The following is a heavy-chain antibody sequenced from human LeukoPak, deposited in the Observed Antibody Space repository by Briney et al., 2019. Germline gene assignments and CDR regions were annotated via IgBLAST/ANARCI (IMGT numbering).Heavy chain of an antibody. V-gene: IGHV4-59*01. CDR3: AREDAGWFDP. J-gene: IGHJ5*02. CDR2: IYYSGST. CDR1: GGSISSYY. Sequence: SETLSVTCTVSGGSISSYYWSWIRQPPGKGLEWIGYIYYSGSTNYNPSLKSRVTISVDTSKNQFSLKLSSVTAADTAVYYCAREDAGWFDPWGQGTLVTVSS.